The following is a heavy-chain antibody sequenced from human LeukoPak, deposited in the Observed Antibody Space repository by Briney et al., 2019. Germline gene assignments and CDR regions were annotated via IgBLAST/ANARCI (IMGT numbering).Heavy chain of an antibody. D-gene: IGHD3-10*01. CDR2: IKQDGSGK. Sequence: GGSLRLSCAASGFTFSSYAMSWVRQAPGKGLEWVANIKQDGSGKYYVDSVKGRFTIPRDNAKNSLYLQMNSLRAEDTAVYYCARYYGSGSYSDYWGQGTLVTVSS. CDR1: GFTFSSYA. V-gene: IGHV3-7*01. CDR3: ARYYGSGSYSDY. J-gene: IGHJ4*02.